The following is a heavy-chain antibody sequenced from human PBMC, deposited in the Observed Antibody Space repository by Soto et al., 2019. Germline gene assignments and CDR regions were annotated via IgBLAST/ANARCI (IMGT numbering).Heavy chain of an antibody. V-gene: IGHV1-3*01. J-gene: IGHJ4*02. Sequence: QVQLVQSGAEVKKPGASVKVSCKASGYTFTSYAMHWVRQAPGQRLEWMGWINAGNGNTKYSQKFQGRVTITRDTSASTAYMELSSLRSEDTAVYYCTITMVRGVGVDDWGQGTLVTVSS. CDR3: TITMVRGVGVDD. CDR1: GYTFTSYA. D-gene: IGHD3-10*01. CDR2: INAGNGNT.